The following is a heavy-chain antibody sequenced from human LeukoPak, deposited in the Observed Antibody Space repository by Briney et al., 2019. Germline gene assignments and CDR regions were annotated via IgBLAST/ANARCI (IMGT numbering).Heavy chain of an antibody. J-gene: IGHJ5*02. CDR1: GGFISSDNHY. CDR3: ARRPGAGSRDCCFDP. Sequence: PSETLSLTCTFSGGFISSDNHYWGWIRQPAGKGLEWIGRISTSGDTHYNPSLKSRVTISVDTPKNQFSLKLSSVTAAYTAVYYGARRPGAGSRDCCFDPRGQGTLVTVSS. V-gene: IGHV4-61*02. D-gene: IGHD2-21*01. CDR2: ISTSGDT.